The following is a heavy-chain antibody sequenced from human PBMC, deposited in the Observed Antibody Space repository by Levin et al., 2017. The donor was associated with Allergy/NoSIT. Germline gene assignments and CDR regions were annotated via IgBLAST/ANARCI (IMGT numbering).Heavy chain of an antibody. J-gene: IGHJ4*02. CDR3: ARMGDTAMVDPFDY. CDR2: IYYSGTT. D-gene: IGHD5-18*01. V-gene: IGHV4-61*05. Sequence: PSETLSLTCTVSGGSISSTSSYWAWIRQPPGKGLEWIGYIYYSGTTNYNPSLKSRVTISVDTSKSQFSLKLTSVTAADTAIYYCARMGDTAMVDPFDYWGQGTLVTVSS. CDR1: GGSISSTSSY.